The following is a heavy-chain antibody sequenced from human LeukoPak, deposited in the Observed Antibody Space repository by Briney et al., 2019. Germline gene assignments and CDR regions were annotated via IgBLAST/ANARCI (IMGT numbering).Heavy chain of an antibody. D-gene: IGHD6-19*01. CDR3: ARGPRVPYSSHYYYYGMDV. V-gene: IGHV4-59*01. CDR1: GGSISSYY. J-gene: IGHJ6*02. CDR2: IYYSGST. Sequence: SETLSLTCTVSGGSISSYYWSWIRQPPGKGLEWIGYIYYSGSTNYNPSLKSRVTISVDTSKNQFSLKLSSVTAADTAVYYCARGPRVPYSSHYYYYGMDVWGQGTTVTVSS.